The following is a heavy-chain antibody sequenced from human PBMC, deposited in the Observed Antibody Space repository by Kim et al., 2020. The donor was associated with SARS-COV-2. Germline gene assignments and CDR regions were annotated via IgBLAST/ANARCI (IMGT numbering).Heavy chain of an antibody. CDR2: IGSVTT. J-gene: IGHJ4*02. Sequence: GGSLRLSCVASGFTFSTYAMTWVRQAPGKGLEWVASIGSVTTSYADSVKGRFAISRDNSKNTLYLQMNSLRAEDTAIYYCAKHERVPIFGAVMGYLDHWGQGTLVTVSS. D-gene: IGHD3-3*01. V-gene: IGHV3-23*01. CDR1: GFTFSTYA. CDR3: AKHERVPIFGAVMGYLDH.